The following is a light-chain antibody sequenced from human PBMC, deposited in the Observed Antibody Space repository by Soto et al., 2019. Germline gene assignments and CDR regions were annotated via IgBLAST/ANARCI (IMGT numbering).Light chain of an antibody. CDR2: GAS. CDR1: HSLTRSY. J-gene: IGKJ1*01. CDR3: QQYNNWPMT. Sequence: EIVLTQSPGTLSCSPGERATLSCRASHSLTRSYLAWYQQRPGQAPRLVIYGASSRATGIPDRFSGSGSGTEFTLTISSLQSEDFAVYYCQQYNNWPMTFGQGTKVDIK. V-gene: IGKV3-20*01.